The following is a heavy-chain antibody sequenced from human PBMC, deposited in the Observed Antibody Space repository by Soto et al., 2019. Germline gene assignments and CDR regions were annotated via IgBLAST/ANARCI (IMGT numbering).Heavy chain of an antibody. CDR2: INAGNGNT. D-gene: IGHD2-15*01. Sequence: QVQLVQSGAEVKKPGASVKVSCKASGYTFTSYAMHWVRQAPGQRLEWMGWINAGNGNTKYSQKFQGRVTITRDTSASTAYMELSSLRSEATAVYYCAREYCSGGSCPLYYGMDVWGQGTTVTVSS. J-gene: IGHJ6*02. V-gene: IGHV1-3*01. CDR1: GYTFTSYA. CDR3: AREYCSGGSCPLYYGMDV.